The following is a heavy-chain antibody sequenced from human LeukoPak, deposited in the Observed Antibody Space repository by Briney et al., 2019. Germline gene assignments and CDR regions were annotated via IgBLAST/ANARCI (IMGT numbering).Heavy chain of an antibody. CDR2: IYYSGST. J-gene: IGHJ5*02. V-gene: IGHV4-31*03. CDR3: ARDRDTAEGGNWFDP. Sequence: SQTLSLTCTVSGGSISIGGYYWSWIRQHPGKGLEWIGYIYYSGSTYYTPSLKSRVTISVETSKNEFSLKLSSVTAADTAVYYCARDRDTAEGGNWFDPWGQGTLVTVSS. D-gene: IGHD5-18*01. CDR1: GGSISIGGYY.